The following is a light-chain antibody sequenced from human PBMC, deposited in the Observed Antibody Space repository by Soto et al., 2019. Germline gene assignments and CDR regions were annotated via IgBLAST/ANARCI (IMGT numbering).Light chain of an antibody. CDR2: GAS. V-gene: IGKV3-20*01. CDR1: QSVSSNY. CDR3: QQYGDSPPYT. J-gene: IGKJ2*01. Sequence: EIVLTQSPGTLSLSPGERATLSCRASQSVSSNYLAWYQQKPGQAPRLLIYGASSRATGIPDRFSGSGSGTDFTLTISRLEPEDFAVYYCQQYGDSPPYTFGPGTKLEIK.